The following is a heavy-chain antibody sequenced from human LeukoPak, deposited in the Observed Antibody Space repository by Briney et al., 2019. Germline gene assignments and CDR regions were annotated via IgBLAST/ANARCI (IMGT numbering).Heavy chain of an antibody. D-gene: IGHD3-22*01. CDR2: ISSGGSTI. CDR1: GFMLKIFE. CDR3: ARRRESSASYFYDYYGLDV. J-gene: IGHJ6*02. V-gene: IGHV3-48*03. Sequence: PGGSLRLSCAASGFMLKIFEMNWVCQAPGKGLQWVSYISSGGSTIYYADSVKGRFTISRDNAKNSLYLQMTSLRGEDTAVYYCARRRESSASYFYDYYGLDVWGPGTTVTVSS.